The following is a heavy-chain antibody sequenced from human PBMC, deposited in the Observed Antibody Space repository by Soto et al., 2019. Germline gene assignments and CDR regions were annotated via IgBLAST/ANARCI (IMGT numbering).Heavy chain of an antibody. Sequence: ASVKVSCKASGYTFTSYYMHWVRQAPGQGLEWMGRINPSGGSTSYAQKFQGRVTMTRDTSTSTVYMKLSSLRSEDTAVYYCARVPPDPYKYGYYYYGMDAWGQGTTVTVSS. V-gene: IGHV1-46*01. CDR2: INPSGGST. CDR3: ARVPPDPYKYGYYYYGMDA. CDR1: GYTFTSYY. J-gene: IGHJ6*02. D-gene: IGHD1-20*01.